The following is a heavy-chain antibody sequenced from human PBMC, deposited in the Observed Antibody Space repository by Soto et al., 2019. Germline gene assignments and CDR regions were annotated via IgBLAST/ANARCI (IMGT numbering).Heavy chain of an antibody. V-gene: IGHV3-21*01. CDR1: GFTFSSYS. CDR2: ISSSSSYI. Sequence: EVPLVESGGGPVKPGGSLRLSCAASGFTFSSYSMNWVRQAPGKGLEWVSSISSSSSYIYYADSVKGRFTISRDNAKNSLYLQMNSLRAEDTAVYYCARYGSGSYYPNYYGMDVWGQGTTVTVSS. D-gene: IGHD3-10*01. CDR3: ARYGSGSYYPNYYGMDV. J-gene: IGHJ6*02.